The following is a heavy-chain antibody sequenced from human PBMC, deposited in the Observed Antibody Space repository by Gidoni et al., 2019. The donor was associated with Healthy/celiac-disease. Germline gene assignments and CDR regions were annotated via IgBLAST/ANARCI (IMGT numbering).Heavy chain of an antibody. CDR2: ISYDGSNK. Sequence: QVQLVESGGGVVQPGRSLGLSCAASGFPFISYAMPWVCQAPGKGLEWVAVISYDGSNKYYADSVKGRFTITRDNSKNTLYLQMNSLRAEDTAVYYCARDYDFWSGYYIPLLDYYGMDVWGQGTTVTVSS. J-gene: IGHJ6*02. D-gene: IGHD3-3*01. V-gene: IGHV3-30-3*01. CDR1: GFPFISYA. CDR3: ARDYDFWSGYYIPLLDYYGMDV.